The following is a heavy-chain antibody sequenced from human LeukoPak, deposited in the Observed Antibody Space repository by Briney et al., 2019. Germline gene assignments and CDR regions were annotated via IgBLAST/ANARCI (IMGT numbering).Heavy chain of an antibody. V-gene: IGHV4-59*08. CDR2: IYYSGST. CDR3: SRIQRVGGSPQ. D-gene: IGHD1-26*01. J-gene: IGHJ4*02. Sequence: PSETLSLTCTVSDGSISSYYWSWIRQPPGKGLGWIGYIYYSGSTNYNPSLKSRVSVFLPGSVREFASGSQFSLTLTSVTAADTAMYYCSRIQRVGGSPQWGQGTLVSVSS. CDR1: DGSISSYY.